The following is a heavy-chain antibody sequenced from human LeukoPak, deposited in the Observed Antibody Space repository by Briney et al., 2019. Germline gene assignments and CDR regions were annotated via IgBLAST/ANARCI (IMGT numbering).Heavy chain of an antibody. D-gene: IGHD6-19*01. Sequence: GGSLRLSCAASGFTFSSYGMHWVRQAPGKGLEWVAVISYDGSNKYYADSVKGRFTISRDNSKNTLYLQMNSLRAEDTAVYYCAKDPTPHSSGLFDYWGQGTLVTVSS. V-gene: IGHV3-30*18. CDR1: GFTFSSYG. CDR2: ISYDGSNK. CDR3: AKDPTPHSSGLFDY. J-gene: IGHJ4*02.